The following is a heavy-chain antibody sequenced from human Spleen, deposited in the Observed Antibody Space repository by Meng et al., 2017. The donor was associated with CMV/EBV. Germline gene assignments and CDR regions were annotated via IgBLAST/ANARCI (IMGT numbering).Heavy chain of an antibody. CDR2: IFPDDSDT. D-gene: IGHD1-26*01. J-gene: IGHJ4*02. Sequence: GESLKIFCKGSGYSFTSYWIGWVRQMPGKGLDWLGIIFPDDSDTIYSPSFQGQVTISADKSINIVYLQWSSLKAPDTAIYYCARPGIGGVTAFNYWGQGTQVTVSS. CDR1: GYSFTSYW. CDR3: ARPGIGGVTAFNY. V-gene: IGHV5-51*01.